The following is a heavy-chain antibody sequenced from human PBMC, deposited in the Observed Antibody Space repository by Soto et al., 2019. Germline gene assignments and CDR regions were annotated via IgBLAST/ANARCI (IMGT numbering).Heavy chain of an antibody. J-gene: IGHJ6*02. CDR2: IYTSGST. V-gene: IGHV4-4*07. D-gene: IGHD2-2*01. Sequence: PSETLSLTCSVSGGSISSYYWSWIRQPAGKGLEWIGRIYTSGSTNYNPSLKSRVTMSVDTSKNQFSLKLSSVTAADTAGYHCARFVRSCSATTCSTRADVWGQGITVTVSS. CDR1: GGSISSYY. CDR3: ARFVRSCSATTCSTRADV.